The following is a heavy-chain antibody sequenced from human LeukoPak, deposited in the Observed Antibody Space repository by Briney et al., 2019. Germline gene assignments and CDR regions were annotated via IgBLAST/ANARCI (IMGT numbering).Heavy chain of an antibody. CDR3: AKALYGGYNSYYFDY. D-gene: IGHD5-24*01. V-gene: IGHV3-23*01. CDR1: GFTFTSDA. CDR2: TVSRGTT. J-gene: IGHJ4*02. Sequence: GGSLRLSCVASGFTFTSDAMNWVRKAPGKGLEWVSSTVSRGTTQYADSVKGRFTVSRDTSKNTLYLQMNSLRADDTAVYYCAKALYGGYNSYYFDYWGQGTLVTVSS.